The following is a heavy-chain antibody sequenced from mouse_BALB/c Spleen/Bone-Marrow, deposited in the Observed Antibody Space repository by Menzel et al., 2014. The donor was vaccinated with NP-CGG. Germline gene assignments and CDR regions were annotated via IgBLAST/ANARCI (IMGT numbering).Heavy chain of an antibody. V-gene: IGHV14-1*02. CDR3: VSYYMFYYYFDS. D-gene: IGHD2-12*01. CDR1: GFNIKDYY. J-gene: IGHJ2*01. Sequence: EVQLQQYGAELVRPGALVKLSCKASGFNIKDYYMHWVKQRPEQGLEWIGWIDPENGNTIYEPKFQGKASIIAETSSNTAYLQLSSLTSEDPAVYCCVSYYMFYYYFDSWGHGTPLPISS. CDR2: IDPENGNT.